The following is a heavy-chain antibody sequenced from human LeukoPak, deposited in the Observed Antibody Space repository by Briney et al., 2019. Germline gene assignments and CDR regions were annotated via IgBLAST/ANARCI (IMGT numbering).Heavy chain of an antibody. V-gene: IGHV3-66*01. CDR1: GFTVSSNY. Sequence: GGSLRLSCAASGFTVSSNYMSWVRQAPGKGLEWVSVIYSGGSTYYADPVKGRFTISRDNSKNTLYLQMNSLRAEDTAVYYCARDGSADCGGDCSSFDYWGQGTLVTVSS. CDR3: ARDGSADCGGDCSSFDY. CDR2: IYSGGST. D-gene: IGHD2-21*02. J-gene: IGHJ4*02.